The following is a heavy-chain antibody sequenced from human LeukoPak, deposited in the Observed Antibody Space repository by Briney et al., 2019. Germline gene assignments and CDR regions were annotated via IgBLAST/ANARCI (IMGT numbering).Heavy chain of an antibody. J-gene: IGHJ6*03. V-gene: IGHV1-8*03. D-gene: IGHD1-14*01. CDR2: MDPNTDNT. CDR3: ARGVNLGDRDV. CDR1: GYTFTKYD. Sequence: GASVKVSCKASGYTFTKYDIHWVRQATGQGLEWMAWMDPNTDNTAYAQEFQGRVTITRNTSIRTAYMELRSLRSEDTAVYYCARGVNLGDRDVWGKGTTVTVSS.